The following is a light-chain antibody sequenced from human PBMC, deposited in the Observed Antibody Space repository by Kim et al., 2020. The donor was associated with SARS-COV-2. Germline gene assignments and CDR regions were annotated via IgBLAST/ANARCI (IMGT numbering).Light chain of an antibody. Sequence: SYELTQPPSVSVSPGQTASITCSGSKLGDKYAYWYQKKPGQSPVLVIYQHTKRPSGISQRFSGSSSGNTATLTISRAQTMDEADYYCQAWHSSTAVFGGGTQLTVL. CDR3: QAWHSSTAV. J-gene: IGLJ3*02. CDR1: KLGDKY. V-gene: IGLV3-1*01. CDR2: QHT.